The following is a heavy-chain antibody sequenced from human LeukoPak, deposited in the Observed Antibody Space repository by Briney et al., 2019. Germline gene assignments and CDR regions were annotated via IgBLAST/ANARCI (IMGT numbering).Heavy chain of an antibody. D-gene: IGHD1-26*01. CDR3: AREWELLPHDAFDI. CDR1: GGSISSGDYY. Sequence: SQTLSLTCTVSGGSISSGDYYWRWIRQPPGKGLEWIGYIYYSGSTYYNPSLKSRVTISVDTSKNQFSLKLSSVTAAGTAVYYCAREWELLPHDAFDIWGQGTMVTVSS. J-gene: IGHJ3*02. V-gene: IGHV4-30-4*08. CDR2: IYYSGST.